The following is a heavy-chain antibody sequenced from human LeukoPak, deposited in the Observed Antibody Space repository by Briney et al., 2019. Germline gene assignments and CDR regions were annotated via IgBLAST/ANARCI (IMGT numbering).Heavy chain of an antibody. V-gene: IGHV3-48*03. J-gene: IGHJ6*02. CDR2: ISSSGSTI. CDR1: GFTYSSYE. Sequence: GGSLRLSCAASGFTYSSYEMNWVRQAPGKGLEWVSYISSSGSTIYYADSVKGRFTISRDNAKNSLYLQMNSLRAEDTAVYCCARYQGYYYYYGMDVWGQGTTVTVSS. CDR3: ARYQGYYYYYGMDV.